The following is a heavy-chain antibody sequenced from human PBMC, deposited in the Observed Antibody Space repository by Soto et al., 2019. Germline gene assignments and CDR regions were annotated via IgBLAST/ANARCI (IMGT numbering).Heavy chain of an antibody. D-gene: IGHD2-2*01. CDR3: ARDLVVQTTTGGVDF. J-gene: IGHJ4*02. CDR1: GYTFTSYG. CDR2: VSAYNGNT. Sequence: QVQLVQSGAEVKTPGASVKVSCKASGYTFTSYGVTWVRQAPGQGLEWMGWVSAYNGNTNYAQKFQDRVTMTTDTSTNTAYMELRSLRPDDTAVYYCARDLVVQTTTGGVDFWGQGTLVTVSS. V-gene: IGHV1-18*01.